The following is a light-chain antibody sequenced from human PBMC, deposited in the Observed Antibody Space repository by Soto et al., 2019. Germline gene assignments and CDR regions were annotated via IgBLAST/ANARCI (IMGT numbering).Light chain of an antibody. CDR2: AAS. CDR3: QQSSSYPRT. J-gene: IGKJ1*01. V-gene: IGKV1-16*01. CDR1: QDITNY. Sequence: DIQMTQSPSSLSASVGDRVTITCRASQDITNYLAWFQQKPGKAPKSLMYAASRLQSGVPSRFSGSGFGTDFTLTISSLEPEYFATYYCQQSSSYPRTFGQGTKVDIK.